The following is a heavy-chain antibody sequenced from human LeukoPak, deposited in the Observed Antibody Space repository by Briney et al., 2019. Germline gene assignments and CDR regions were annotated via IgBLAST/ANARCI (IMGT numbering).Heavy chain of an antibody. CDR3: ARDSPTNWNDLDYYYYYGMDV. J-gene: IGHJ6*02. Sequence: GGSLRLSCAASGFTVSSNYMSWVRQAPGKGLEWVSVIYSGGSTYYADSVKGRFTISRDNSKNTLYLQMNSLRAEDTAVYYCARDSPTNWNDLDYYYYYGMDVWGQGTTVTVSS. V-gene: IGHV3-53*01. D-gene: IGHD1-1*01. CDR2: IYSGGST. CDR1: GFTVSSNY.